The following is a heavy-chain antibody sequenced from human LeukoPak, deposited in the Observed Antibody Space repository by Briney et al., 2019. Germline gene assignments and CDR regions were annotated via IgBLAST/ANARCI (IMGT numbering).Heavy chain of an antibody. CDR3: ARGPTYCSSSSCLQGE. V-gene: IGHV4-61*02. CDR2: IYTSGST. J-gene: IGHJ4*02. CDR1: GGPISSGSYY. Sequence: SETLSLTCTVSGGPISSGSYYWSWIRQPAGKGLEWIGRIYTSGSTNYNPSLKSRVTISVDTSKNQFSLKLSSVTAADTAVYYCARGPTYCSSSSCLQGEWGQGTLVTVSS. D-gene: IGHD2-15*01.